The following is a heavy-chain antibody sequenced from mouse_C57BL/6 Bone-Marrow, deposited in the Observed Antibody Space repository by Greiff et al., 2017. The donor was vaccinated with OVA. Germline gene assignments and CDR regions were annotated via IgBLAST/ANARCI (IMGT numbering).Heavy chain of an antibody. CDR2: ISYDGSN. V-gene: IGHV3-6*01. CDR1: GYSITSGYY. Sequence: DVQLQESGPGLVKPSQSLSLTCSVTGYSITSGYYWNWIRQFPGNKLEWMGYISYDGSNNYNPSLKNRISITRDTSKNQFFLKLNSVTTEDTATYYCARGATPAWFAYWGQGTLVTVSA. J-gene: IGHJ3*01. CDR3: ARGATPAWFAY. D-gene: IGHD3-1*01.